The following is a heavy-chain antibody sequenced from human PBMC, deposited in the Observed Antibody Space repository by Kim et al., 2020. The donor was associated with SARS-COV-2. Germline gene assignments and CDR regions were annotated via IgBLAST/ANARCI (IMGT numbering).Heavy chain of an antibody. CDR2: ISDSAGTT. CDR1: GFSFSSYA. V-gene: IGHV3-23*01. J-gene: IGHJ4*02. Sequence: GGSLRLSCAASGFSFSSYAMSWVRQAPGKGLEWVSVISDSAGTTIYADSVKGRFTISRENSKNTLDLQMNSLRADDTAEYYCAKGKYSSNWYVFDLWGQGTPVTVSS. CDR3: AKGKYSSNWYVFDL. D-gene: IGHD6-13*01.